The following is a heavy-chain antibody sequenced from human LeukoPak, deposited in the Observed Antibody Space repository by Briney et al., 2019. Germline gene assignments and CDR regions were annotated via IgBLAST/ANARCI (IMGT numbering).Heavy chain of an antibody. CDR2: IYYSGST. CDR1: GGSMSSYY. CDR3: ARGRYSSGYYGY. Sequence: SETLSLTCTVSGGSMSSYYWNWIRQPPGKGLEWIGYIYYSGSTNYNPSLKSRVTISVDTSKNQFSLKLSSVTAADTAVYYCARGRYSSGYYGYWGQGTLVTVSS. D-gene: IGHD3-22*01. V-gene: IGHV4-59*12. J-gene: IGHJ4*02.